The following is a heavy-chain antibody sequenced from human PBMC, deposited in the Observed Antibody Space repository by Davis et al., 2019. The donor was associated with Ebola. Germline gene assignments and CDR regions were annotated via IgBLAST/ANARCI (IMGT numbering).Heavy chain of an antibody. J-gene: IGHJ4*02. CDR3: ARDYPESAGVRFFDY. CDR1: GFTFSSYS. D-gene: IGHD3-10*01. Sequence: GESLKISCAASGFTFSSYSMNWVRQAPGKGLEWVSYISSSSSTIYYADSVKGRFTISRDNAKNSLYLQMNSLRDEDTAVYYCARDYPESAGVRFFDYWGQGTLVTVSS. V-gene: IGHV3-48*02. CDR2: ISSSSSTI.